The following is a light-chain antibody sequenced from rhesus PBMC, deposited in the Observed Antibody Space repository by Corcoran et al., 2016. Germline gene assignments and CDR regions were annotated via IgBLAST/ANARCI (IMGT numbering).Light chain of an antibody. CDR2: KAP. V-gene: IGKV1-22*01. CDR3: QQYSSRPLT. Sequence: DIKMTQSPSSLSASVGDTVTITCRASQGISSWLAWYQQKQGKAPKLLIYKAPSLQSGVPSRFSGSGSGTDLTLTISSLQSEDFATYYGQQYSSRPLTFGGGTKVEIK. CDR1: QGISSW. J-gene: IGKJ4*01.